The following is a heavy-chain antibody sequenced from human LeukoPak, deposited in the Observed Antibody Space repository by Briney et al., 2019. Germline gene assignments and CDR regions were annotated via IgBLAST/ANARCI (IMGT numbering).Heavy chain of an antibody. CDR1: GDSMSNSNSY. J-gene: IGHJ6*02. D-gene: IGHD3-9*01. Sequence: SETLSLTCTVSGDSMSNSNSYWAWNRQPPGKGLEWIGSIYYYGKTYYSPSLRSRVTVSADTSKSQFSLKLSSVTAADTAVYYCARGVDETYYDILTGYYGMDVWGQGTTVTVSS. CDR3: ARGVDETYYDILTGYYGMDV. CDR2: IYYYGKT. V-gene: IGHV4-39*01.